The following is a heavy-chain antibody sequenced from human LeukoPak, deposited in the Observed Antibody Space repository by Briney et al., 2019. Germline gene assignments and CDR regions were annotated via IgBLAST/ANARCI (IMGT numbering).Heavy chain of an antibody. CDR3: ARLTGAASGTYYFDF. V-gene: IGHV3-9*01. Sequence: GGSLRLSCAASGFTFDDYAMHWVRQAPGKGLEWVSGISWNSRIIDYADSVKGRFTISRDNAKTSLFLQMNSLTTDDTAFYYCARLTGAASGTYYFDFWGQGTLVTVSS. CDR1: GFTFDDYA. CDR2: ISWNSRII. J-gene: IGHJ4*02. D-gene: IGHD1-26*01.